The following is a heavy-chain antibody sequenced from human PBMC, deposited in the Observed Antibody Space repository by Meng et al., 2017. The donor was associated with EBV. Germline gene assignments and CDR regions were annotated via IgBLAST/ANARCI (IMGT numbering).Heavy chain of an antibody. V-gene: IGHV1-69*01. CDR3: ASESGRGFTPDY. CDR1: ESTFRSDA. J-gene: IGHJ4*02. CDR2: LIPMSDGQ. D-gene: IGHD3-10*01. Sequence: QLQFVCFVAKGRRPGPSEGVSSNACESTFRSDANRWLLRTLRQGLWWMGGLIPMSDGQHSAQKFQGRVTITADESTSTHYMDLSGLRFEDTAVYYCASESGRGFTPDYWGQGTLVTVSS.